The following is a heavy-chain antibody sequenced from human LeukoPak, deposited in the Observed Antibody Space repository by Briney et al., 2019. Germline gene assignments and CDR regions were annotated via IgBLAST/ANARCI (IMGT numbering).Heavy chain of an antibody. J-gene: IGHJ4*02. D-gene: IGHD3-22*01. CDR2: IWYDGSNK. CDR3: ARDGDSSFLDY. V-gene: IGHV3-33*01. Sequence: GGSLRLSCAASGFTFSSYGMHWVRQAPGKGLEWVAVIWYDGSNKYDADSVKGRFTISRDNSKNTLYLQMNSLRAEDTAVYYCARDGDSSFLDYWGQGTLVTVSS. CDR1: GFTFSSYG.